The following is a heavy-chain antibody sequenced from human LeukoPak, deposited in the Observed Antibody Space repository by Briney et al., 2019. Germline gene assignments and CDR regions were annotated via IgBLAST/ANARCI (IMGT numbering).Heavy chain of an antibody. CDR1: GFTFSRYW. CDR2: INGDGSTT. J-gene: IGHJ1*01. D-gene: IGHD3-22*01. V-gene: IGHV3-74*01. CDR3: ATGNYYDSRGYYTFGH. Sequence: GGSLRLSCAASGFTFSRYWMHWVRQAPGKGLVWVSRINGDGSTTSYADSVKGVFTISRDNAKNTLYLQMNSLRAEDTAVYYCATGNYYDSRGYYTFGHWGQGTLVTVSS.